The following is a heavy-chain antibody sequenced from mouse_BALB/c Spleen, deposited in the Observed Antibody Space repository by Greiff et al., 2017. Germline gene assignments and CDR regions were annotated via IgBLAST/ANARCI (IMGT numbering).Heavy chain of an antibody. D-gene: IGHD2-12*01. J-gene: IGHJ2*01. CDR1: GYTFTSYT. V-gene: IGHV1-4*02. Sequence: VQLQQSAAELARPGASVKMSCKASGYTFTSYTMHWVKQRPGQGLEWIGYINPSSGYTEYNQKFKDKTTLTADKSSSTAYMQLSSLTSEDSAVYYCARGNDTTPFDYWGQGTTLTVSS. CDR2: INPSSGYT. CDR3: ARGNDTTPFDY.